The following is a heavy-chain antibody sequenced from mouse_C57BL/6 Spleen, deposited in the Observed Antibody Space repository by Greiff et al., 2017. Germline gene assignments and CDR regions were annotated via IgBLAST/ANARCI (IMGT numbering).Heavy chain of an antibody. CDR3: ARWRGDYETWFAY. CDR2: IYPGSGST. CDR1: GYTFTSYW. J-gene: IGHJ3*01. Sequence: QVQLQQPGAELVKPGASVKMSCKASGYTFTSYWITWVKQRPGQGLEWIGDIYPGSGSTNYNEKFKSKATLTVDTSSSTAYMQLSSLTSEDSAVYYCARWRGDYETWFAYWGQGTLVTVSA. D-gene: IGHD2-4*01. V-gene: IGHV1-55*01.